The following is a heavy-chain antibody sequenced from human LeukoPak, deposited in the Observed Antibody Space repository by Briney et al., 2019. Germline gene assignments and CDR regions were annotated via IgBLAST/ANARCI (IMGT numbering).Heavy chain of an antibody. J-gene: IGHJ6*03. Sequence: PSETLSLTCTVSGGSISSHYWSWIRQPPGKGLEWIGYIYYSGSTNYNPSLKSRVTISVDTSKNQFSLKLSSVTAADTAVYYCARDVGDGSGSYLYYYYMDVWGKGTTVTVSS. CDR3: ARDVGDGSGSYLYYYYMDV. CDR1: GGSISSHY. CDR2: IYYSGST. V-gene: IGHV4-59*11. D-gene: IGHD3-10*01.